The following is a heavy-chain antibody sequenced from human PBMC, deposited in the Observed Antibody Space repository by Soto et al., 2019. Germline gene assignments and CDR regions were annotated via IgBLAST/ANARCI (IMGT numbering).Heavy chain of an antibody. Sequence: QVQLVQSGAEVKKPGSSVKVSCKASGGTFSSYAISWVRQAPGQGLEWMGGIIPIFGTANYAQKFQGRVTITADESTSTAYMELSSLRSEDTAVYYFARSGYSISWFFFWFDPWGQGTLVTVSS. D-gene: IGHD6-13*01. V-gene: IGHV1-69*01. CDR1: GGTFSSYA. CDR2: IIPIFGTA. J-gene: IGHJ5*02. CDR3: ARSGYSISWFFFWFDP.